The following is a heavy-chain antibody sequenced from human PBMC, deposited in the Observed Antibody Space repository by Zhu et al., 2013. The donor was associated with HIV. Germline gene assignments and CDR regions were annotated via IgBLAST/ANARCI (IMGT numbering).Heavy chain of an antibody. CDR2: IIPIFGTA. J-gene: IGHJ2*01. CDR3: ARDGVPYYYDSSGYYSGWYFDL. CDR1: GGTFSSYA. V-gene: IGHV1-69*01. Sequence: QVQLVQSGAEVKKPGSSVKVSCKASGGTFSSYAISWVRQAPGQGLEWMGGIIPIFGTANYAQKFQGRVTITADESTSTAYMELSSLRSEDTAVYYCARDGVPYYYDSSGYYSGWYFDLWGRGTWSPSP. D-gene: IGHD3-22*01.